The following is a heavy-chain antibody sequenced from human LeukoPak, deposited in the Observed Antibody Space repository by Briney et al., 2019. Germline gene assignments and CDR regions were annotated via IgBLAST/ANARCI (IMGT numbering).Heavy chain of an antibody. CDR1: GYTFTGYY. Sequence: ASVKVSCKASGYTFTGYYMHWVRQAPGRGLEWMGRINPNSGGTNYAQKFQGRVTMTRDTSISTAYMELSRLRSDDTAVYYCARAYTMVQGSVVGYWGQGTLVTVSS. V-gene: IGHV1-2*06. D-gene: IGHD3-10*01. J-gene: IGHJ4*02. CDR3: ARAYTMVQGSVVGY. CDR2: INPNSGGT.